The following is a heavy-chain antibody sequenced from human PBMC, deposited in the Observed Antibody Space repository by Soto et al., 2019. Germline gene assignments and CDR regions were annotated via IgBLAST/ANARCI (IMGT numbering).Heavy chain of an antibody. CDR3: VRGHTYGIY. D-gene: IGHD5-18*01. J-gene: IGHJ4*02. V-gene: IGHV3-7*01. CDR1: GFTFSNYW. CDR2: MKPDGSEK. Sequence: EVPLVESGGGLVQPGGSLRLSCAASGFTFSNYWMTWVRQAPGKGLEWVANMKPDGSEKNYVDSVEGRFTISRDNAKNSLYLQVNSLRAEDTAMYYCVRGHTYGIYWGQGTLVTVSS.